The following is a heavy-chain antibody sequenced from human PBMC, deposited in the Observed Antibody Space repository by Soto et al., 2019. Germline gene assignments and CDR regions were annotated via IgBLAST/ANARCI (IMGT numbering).Heavy chain of an antibody. CDR3: VKYLTTVVTG. J-gene: IGHJ4*02. CDR1: GFTFRSHA. CDR2: ISSGGGYK. Sequence: EVQLLESGGGLVQPGGSLRLSCAGSGFTFRSHAMSWVRQAPGKGLEWVSAISSGGGYKHYADSVEGRFTVSRDDSKTTLYLQMNSLRAEDTAVYYCVKYLTTVVTGWGQGSLVTASS. D-gene: IGHD4-4*01. V-gene: IGHV3-23*01.